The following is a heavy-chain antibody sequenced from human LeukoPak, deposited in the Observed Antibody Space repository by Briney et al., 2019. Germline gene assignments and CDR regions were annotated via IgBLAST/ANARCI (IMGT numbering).Heavy chain of an antibody. Sequence: SETLSLTCAVYGGSFSGYYGSWIRQPPGKGLEWIGEINHSGSTNYNPSLKSRVTISVDTSKNQFSLKLSSVTAADTAVYYCARPRATHYYYYMDVWGKGTTVTVSS. CDR2: INHSGST. CDR3: ARPRATHYYYYMDV. CDR1: GGSFSGYY. D-gene: IGHD5-12*01. J-gene: IGHJ6*03. V-gene: IGHV4-34*01.